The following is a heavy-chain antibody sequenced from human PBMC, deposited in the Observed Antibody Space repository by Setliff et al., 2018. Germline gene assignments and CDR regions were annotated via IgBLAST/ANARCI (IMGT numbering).Heavy chain of an antibody. CDR1: GGSISSSSYY. CDR3: ARRVLGYSSSYNWFDP. J-gene: IGHJ5*02. V-gene: IGHV4-39*07. D-gene: IGHD6-6*01. Sequence: PSETLSLTCTVSGGSISSSSYYWGWIRQPPGKGLEWIGSIYHSGSTYYNPSLKSRVTISVDTSKNQFSLKLSSVTAADTAVYYCARRVLGYSSSYNWFDPWGQGTLVTVSS. CDR2: IYHSGST.